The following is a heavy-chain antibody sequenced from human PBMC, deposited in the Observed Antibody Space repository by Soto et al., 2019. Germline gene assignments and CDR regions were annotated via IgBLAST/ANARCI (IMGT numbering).Heavy chain of an antibody. Sequence: QVQLQESGPGLVKPSETLSLTCTVSGGSVSSGSYYWSWIRQPPGKGLEWIGYIYYSGSTNYNPPLKSRVTISVDTSKTQFSLKLSSVTAADTAVYYCARGSGPNDAFDIWGQGTMVTVSS. CDR1: GGSVSSGSYY. J-gene: IGHJ3*02. D-gene: IGHD2-15*01. V-gene: IGHV4-61*01. CDR2: IYYSGST. CDR3: ARGSGPNDAFDI.